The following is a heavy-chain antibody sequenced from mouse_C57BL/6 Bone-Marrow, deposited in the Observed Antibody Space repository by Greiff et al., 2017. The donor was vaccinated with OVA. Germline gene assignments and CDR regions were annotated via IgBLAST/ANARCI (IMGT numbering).Heavy chain of an antibody. CDR1: GYAFSSSW. J-gene: IGHJ3*01. CDR3: ARDDGYCGEVWFAY. V-gene: IGHV1-82*01. D-gene: IGHD2-3*01. Sequence: QVQLKESGPELVKPGASVKISCKASGYAFSSSWMNWVKQRPGKGLEWIGRIYPGDGDTNYNGKFKGKATLTADKSSSTAYMQLSGQASEDSGVYFCARDDGYCGEVWFAYWGQGTLVTVSA. CDR2: IYPGDGDT.